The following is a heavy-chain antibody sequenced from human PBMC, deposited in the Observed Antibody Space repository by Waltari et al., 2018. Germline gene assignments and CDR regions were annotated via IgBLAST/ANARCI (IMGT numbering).Heavy chain of an antibody. J-gene: IGHJ4*02. CDR1: GGSFSGYY. D-gene: IGHD3-10*01. Sequence: QVQLQQWGAGLLKPSETLSLTCAVYGGSFSGYYWSWIRQPPGKGLEWIGEINHSGSTNDNPSLKSRVTISVDTSKNQFSLKLSSVTAADTAVYYCARRGSGHSMSYWGQGTLVTVSS. CDR2: INHSGST. CDR3: ARRGSGHSMSY. V-gene: IGHV4-34*01.